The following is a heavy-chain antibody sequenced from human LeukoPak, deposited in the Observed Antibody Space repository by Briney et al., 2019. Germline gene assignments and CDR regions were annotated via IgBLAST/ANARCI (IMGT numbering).Heavy chain of an antibody. Sequence: SVKVSCKASGGTFSSYAISWVRQAPGQGLEWMGGIISILGTTKYAQKFQGRVTITADESTSTAYMELSGLRSEDTAVYYCARSGDSSGYYYGERYWGQGTLVTVSS. CDR1: GGTFSSYA. V-gene: IGHV1-69*13. CDR3: ARSGDSSGYYYGERY. CDR2: IISILGTT. J-gene: IGHJ4*02. D-gene: IGHD3-22*01.